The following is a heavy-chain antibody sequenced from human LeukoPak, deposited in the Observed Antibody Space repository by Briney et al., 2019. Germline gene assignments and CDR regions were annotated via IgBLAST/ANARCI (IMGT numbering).Heavy chain of an antibody. CDR2: ISAYNGNT. V-gene: IGHV1-18*01. J-gene: IGHJ4*02. CDR1: GYTFTSYG. Sequence: GASVKVSCKASGYTFTSYGISWVRQAPGQGLEWMGWISAYNGNTNYAQKLQGRVTMTTDTSTSTAYMELRSLRSDDTAVYYCARDLRLLVVIGLFDYWGQGTLVTVSS. D-gene: IGHD3-22*01. CDR3: ARDLRLLVVIGLFDY.